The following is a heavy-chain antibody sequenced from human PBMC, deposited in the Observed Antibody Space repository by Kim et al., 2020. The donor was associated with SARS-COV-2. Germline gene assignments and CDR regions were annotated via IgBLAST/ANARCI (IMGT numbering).Heavy chain of an antibody. Sequence: GGSLRLSCAASGFTVNSNYMSWVRQAPGKGLEWVSVINSGGSTYYAASVKGRLTISRENSKNTSYLQMNSMRAEDTAVFYYARDSVDQGDVWYYDLWGR. CDR2: INSGGST. CDR1: GFTVNSNY. V-gene: IGHV3-66*01. CDR3: ARDSVDQGDVWYYDL. D-gene: IGHD4-17*01. J-gene: IGHJ2*01.